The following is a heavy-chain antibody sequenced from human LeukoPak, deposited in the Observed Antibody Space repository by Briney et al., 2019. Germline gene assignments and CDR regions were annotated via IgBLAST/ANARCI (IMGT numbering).Heavy chain of an antibody. CDR1: GFTFSRYS. CDR3: ARDSVGVPTDFDY. Sequence: GGSLRLSCAASGFTFSRYSMNWVRQAPGKGLEWVSAISSSSTYIYYADSVKGRFAISRDNAKNSLYLQMNSLRAEDTAVYYCARDSVGVPTDFDYWGQGTLVTVSS. V-gene: IGHV3-21*01. CDR2: ISSSSTYI. D-gene: IGHD1-26*01. J-gene: IGHJ4*02.